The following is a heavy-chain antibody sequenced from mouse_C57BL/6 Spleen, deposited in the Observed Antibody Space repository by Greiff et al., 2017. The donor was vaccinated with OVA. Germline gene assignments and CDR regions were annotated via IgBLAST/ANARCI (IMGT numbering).Heavy chain of an antibody. Sequence: EVKLVESGGGLVQPGGSLSLSCAASGFTFTDYYMSWVRQPPGKALEWLGFIRNKANGYTTEYSASVKGRFTISRDNSQSILYLQMNALRAEDSATYYCARYGLVYDGYPYAMDYWGQGTSVTVSS. V-gene: IGHV7-3*01. CDR3: ARYGLVYDGYPYAMDY. J-gene: IGHJ4*01. D-gene: IGHD2-3*01. CDR1: GFTFTDYY. CDR2: IRNKANGYTT.